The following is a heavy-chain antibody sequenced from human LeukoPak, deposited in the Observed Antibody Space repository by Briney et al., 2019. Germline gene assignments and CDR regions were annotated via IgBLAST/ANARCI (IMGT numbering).Heavy chain of an antibody. V-gene: IGHV3-23*01. Sequence: GGSVRLSCTASGFTFTNHAMSWVRQPPGKGLEWVSALTGGGGSTYYADSVKGRFTVSRDNSESTLYLQMESLRAEDTATYYCAKLASLCTSTSCVRGGFDYWGQGTLVTVSS. J-gene: IGHJ4*02. CDR3: AKLASLCTSTSCVRGGFDY. CDR2: LTGGGGST. D-gene: IGHD2-2*01. CDR1: GFTFTNHA.